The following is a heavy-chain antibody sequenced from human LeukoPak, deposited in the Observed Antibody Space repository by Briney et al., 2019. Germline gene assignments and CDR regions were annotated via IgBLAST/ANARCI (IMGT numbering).Heavy chain of an antibody. D-gene: IGHD3-22*01. CDR1: GFTFSSYS. CDR2: ISSSSSYI. J-gene: IGHJ4*02. V-gene: IGHV3-21*01. Sequence: PGGSLRLSCAASGFTFSSYSMNWVRQAPGKGLEWVSSISSSSSYIYYADSVKGRFIISRDNAKNSLYLQMNSLRAEDTAVYYCARDPQYYYDSSGYREYYFDYWGQGTLVTVSS. CDR3: ARDPQYYYDSSGYREYYFDY.